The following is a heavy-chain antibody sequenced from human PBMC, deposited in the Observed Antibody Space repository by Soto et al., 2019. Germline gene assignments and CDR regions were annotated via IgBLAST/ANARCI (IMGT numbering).Heavy chain of an antibody. J-gene: IGHJ5*02. CDR3: ASGGVRSGPLSPRLDP. D-gene: IGHD2-15*01. CDR1: CGSISSSNW. V-gene: IGHV4-4*02. Sequence: QVQLQESGPGLVKPSGTLSLTCAVSCGSISSSNWWSWVRQPPGKGLEWIGEIYHSGSTNYNPSLKSRATISVDKTMREFSLKLSSVTAADTAVYDCASGGVRSGPLSPRLDPWGQGTLVTVSS. CDR2: IYHSGST.